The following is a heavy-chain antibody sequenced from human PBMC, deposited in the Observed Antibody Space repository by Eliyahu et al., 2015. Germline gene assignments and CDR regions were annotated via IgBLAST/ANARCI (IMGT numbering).Heavy chain of an antibody. CDR2: VIHSGHT. CDR1: GGSISGYS. CDR3: ARGSGGMDV. D-gene: IGHD6-19*01. Sequence: QVQLRQWGAGLLKPSETLSLTCGVYGGSISGYSWNWIPQPPGKGVGWVGEVIHSGHTNYNPSLKSRLTISGDKSKNQLSLRLTSVTAADTAVYYCARGSGGMDVWGQGTTVTVSS. J-gene: IGHJ6*02. V-gene: IGHV4-34*01.